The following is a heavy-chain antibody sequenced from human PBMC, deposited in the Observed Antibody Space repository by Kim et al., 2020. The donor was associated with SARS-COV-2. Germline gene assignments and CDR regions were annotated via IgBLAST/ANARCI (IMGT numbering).Heavy chain of an antibody. CDR3: ARRARYYYDSSGYQFDY. V-gene: IGHV4-39*01. Sequence: SETLSLTCTVSGGSISSSSYYWGWIRQPPGKGLEWIGSIYYSGSTYYNPSLKSRVTISVDTSKNQFSLKLSSVTAADTAVYYCARRARYYYDSSGYQFDYWGQGTLVTVSS. J-gene: IGHJ4*02. D-gene: IGHD3-22*01. CDR2: IYYSGST. CDR1: GGSISSSSYY.